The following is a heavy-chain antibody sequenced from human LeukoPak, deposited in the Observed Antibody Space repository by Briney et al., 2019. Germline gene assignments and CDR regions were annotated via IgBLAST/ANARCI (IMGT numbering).Heavy chain of an antibody. V-gene: IGHV3-33*01. CDR2: IWYDGSNK. CDR3: ARDPGVRWLVGFDY. J-gene: IGHJ4*02. D-gene: IGHD6-19*01. CDR1: GFTFSSYG. Sequence: GRSLRLSCAASGFTFSSYGMHWVRQAPGKGLEWVAVIWYDGSNKYYADSVKGRFTISRDNSKNTLYLQMDSLRAQDTAVYYCARDPGVRWLVGFDYWGQGTLVTVSS.